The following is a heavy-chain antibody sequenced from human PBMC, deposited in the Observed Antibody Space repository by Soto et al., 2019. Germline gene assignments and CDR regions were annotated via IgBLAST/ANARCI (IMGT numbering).Heavy chain of an antibody. Sequence: TXXSYGFSWVRQAPGQGPEWMGGIIPILGTANYAQRFHGRATITADESSTTIYMELGNLKFDDTAVYYCARWRGTSWLFGFDFWGQGTLVTVSS. V-gene: IGHV1-69*01. CDR2: IIPILGTA. CDR1: TXXSYG. J-gene: IGHJ4*02. D-gene: IGHD3-9*01. CDR3: ARWRGTSWLFGFDF.